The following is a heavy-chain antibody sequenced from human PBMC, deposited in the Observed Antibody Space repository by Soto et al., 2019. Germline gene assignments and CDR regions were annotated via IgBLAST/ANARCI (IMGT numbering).Heavy chain of an antibody. V-gene: IGHV4-34*01. D-gene: IGHD3-16*01. CDR1: GGSFSGYY. CDR3: QKGDDAFDI. Sequence: QVRLQQWGAGLLKPSETLSLTCAVYGGSFSGYYWNWIRQSPGKGLEWIGEGDQGGSTNYNPSLKSRVTISVDTSKNQSSLTLRSVTAADTALYYCQKGDDAFDIWGQGTMVTVSS. J-gene: IGHJ3*02. CDR2: GDQGGST.